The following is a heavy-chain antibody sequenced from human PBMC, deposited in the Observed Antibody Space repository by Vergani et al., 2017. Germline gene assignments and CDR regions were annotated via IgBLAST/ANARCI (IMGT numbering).Heavy chain of an antibody. Sequence: VQLLESGGGLVQPGGSLRLSCAASGFTFSRHWMHWVRRAPGKGLEWVALISYDGTNKYYTNSVRGRFTISRDNSKSTLFLQMNSLRVEDMAVYYCARDRGDWRYSRYFYNYYMDVWGKGTTVTVSS. V-gene: IGHV3-30-3*01. D-gene: IGHD2-8*02. CDR2: ISYDGTNK. CDR1: GFTFSRHW. J-gene: IGHJ6*03. CDR3: ARDRGDWRYSRYFYNYYMDV.